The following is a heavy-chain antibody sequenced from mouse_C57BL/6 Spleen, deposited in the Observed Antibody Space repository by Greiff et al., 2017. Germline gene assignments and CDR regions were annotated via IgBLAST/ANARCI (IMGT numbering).Heavy chain of an antibody. J-gene: IGHJ2*01. CDR3: ARGDYYGSSPFDY. Sequence: VQLQQSGAELVRPGTSVKMSCKASGYTFTNYWIGWAKQRPGHGLEWIGDIYPGGGYTNYNEKFKGKATLTADKSSSTAYMQFRSLTSEDSAIYYCARGDYYGSSPFDYWGQGTTLTVSS. CDR1: GYTFTNYW. D-gene: IGHD1-1*01. CDR2: IYPGGGYT. V-gene: IGHV1-63*01.